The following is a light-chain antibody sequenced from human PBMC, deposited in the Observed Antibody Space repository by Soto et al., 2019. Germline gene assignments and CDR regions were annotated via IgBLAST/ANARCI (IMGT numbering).Light chain of an antibody. J-gene: IGLJ1*01. V-gene: IGLV2-14*01. CDR1: SSDIGGYNY. Sequence: QSVLTQPASVSGSPGQSITISCTGTSSDIGGYNYVSWYQHHPGKAPKLMIYEVSNRPSGVSNRFSGSKSGNMASLTISGLQAEDEADYYCSSYTSSSTLGVFGTGTKVTVL. CDR3: SSYTSSSTLGV. CDR2: EVS.